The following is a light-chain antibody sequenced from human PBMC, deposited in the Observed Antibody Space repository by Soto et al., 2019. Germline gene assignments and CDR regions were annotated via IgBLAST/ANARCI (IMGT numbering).Light chain of an antibody. CDR2: DVT. J-gene: IGLJ1*01. CDR3: SSYTGSSTLV. CDR1: SSDVGGYNF. V-gene: IGLV2-14*03. Sequence: QSALTQPAFVSGSPGQSITISCTGTSSDVGGYNFVSWYQHHPGKVPKLMIYDVTNRPSGVSNRFSGSKSGNTASLTISGLQAEDEADYYCSSYTGSSTLVFGTGTKLTVL.